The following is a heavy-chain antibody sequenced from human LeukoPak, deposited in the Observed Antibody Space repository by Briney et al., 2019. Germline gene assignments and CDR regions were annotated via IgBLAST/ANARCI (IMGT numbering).Heavy chain of an antibody. D-gene: IGHD4-17*01. Sequence: GGSLRLSCAASGFTFSNYGMHWVRQAPGKGLEWVAFIQYDGSNKYYADSVKGRFTISRDNSKNTLYLQMNSLRAEDTAVYYCAKDVGFLSPGDYVVDYWGQGTLVTVSS. V-gene: IGHV3-30*02. J-gene: IGHJ4*02. CDR3: AKDVGFLSPGDYVVDY. CDR1: GFTFSNYG. CDR2: IQYDGSNK.